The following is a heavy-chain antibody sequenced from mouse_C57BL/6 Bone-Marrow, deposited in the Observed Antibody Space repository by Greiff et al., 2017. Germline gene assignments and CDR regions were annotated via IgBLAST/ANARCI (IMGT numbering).Heavy chain of an antibody. J-gene: IGHJ4*01. D-gene: IGHD2-5*01. CDR1: GFTFSDYY. CDR2: INYDGSST. CDR3: ARGGSNYKYYYAMDY. V-gene: IGHV5-16*01. Sequence: EVQVVESEGGLVQPGSSMKLSCTASGFTFSDYYMAWVRQVPEKGLEWVANINYDGSSTYYLDSLKSRFIISRDNAKNILYLQMSSLKSEDTATYYCARGGSNYKYYYAMDYWGQGTSVTVSS.